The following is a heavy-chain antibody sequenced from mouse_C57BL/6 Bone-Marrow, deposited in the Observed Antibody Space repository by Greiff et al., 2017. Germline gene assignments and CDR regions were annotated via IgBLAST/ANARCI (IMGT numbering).Heavy chain of an antibody. CDR2: IRSKSNNYAT. D-gene: IGHD2-3*01. CDR3: GRHGLLRYAMDY. J-gene: IGHJ4*01. CDR1: GFSFNTYA. Sequence: EVKLVESGGGLVQPKGSLKLSCAASGFSFNTYAMNWVRQAPGKGLEWVARIRSKSNNYATYYADSVKDRFTISRDDSESMLYLQMNNLKTEDTAMYYCGRHGLLRYAMDYWGQGTSVTVSS. V-gene: IGHV10-1*01.